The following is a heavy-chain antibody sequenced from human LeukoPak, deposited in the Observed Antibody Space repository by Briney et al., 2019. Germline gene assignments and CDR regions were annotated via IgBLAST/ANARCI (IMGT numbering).Heavy chain of an antibody. J-gene: IGHJ5*02. Sequence: ASVKVSCKASGYTFINYGITWVRQAPGQGLECMGWISAYNSAYNGNTHYAQKLQGRVTMTTDTSPSTAYMELRSLRSDDTAVYYCARGGRYCSSTSCYVLWFDPWGQGTLVTVSS. CDR2: ISAYNSAYNGNT. V-gene: IGHV1-18*01. CDR1: GYTFINYG. CDR3: ARGGRYCSSTSCYVLWFDP. D-gene: IGHD2-2*01.